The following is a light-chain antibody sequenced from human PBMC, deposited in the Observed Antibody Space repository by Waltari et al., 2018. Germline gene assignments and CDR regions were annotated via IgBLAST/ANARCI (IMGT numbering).Light chain of an antibody. CDR3: QQYKTFSRT. V-gene: IGKV1-5*01. Sequence: DIQMTQSPSTLSASVGDRVTITCRASQNLNNWLAWYQQTPGRAPKLLIYEASSLESGVPSRFRGSGSGTLFTLTITSLQPDDVALYYCQQYKTFSRTFGQGTQVEIK. CDR1: QNLNNW. CDR2: EAS. J-gene: IGKJ1*01.